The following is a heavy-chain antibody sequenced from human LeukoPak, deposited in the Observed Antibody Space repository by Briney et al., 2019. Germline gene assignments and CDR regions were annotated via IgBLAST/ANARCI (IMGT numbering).Heavy chain of an antibody. CDR3: ARLQNFAVAVTGEIDY. V-gene: IGHV4-34*01. Sequence: PSETLSLTCAVCGGSFSVYYGGWIRQPPGKGLEWIANIYYSGSTYYNPSLKSRVTMSVDTSKNQFSLKLSSVTAADTAVYYCARLQNFAVAVTGEIDYWGQGTLVTVSS. D-gene: IGHD6-19*01. CDR2: IYYSGST. J-gene: IGHJ4*02. CDR1: GGSFSVYY.